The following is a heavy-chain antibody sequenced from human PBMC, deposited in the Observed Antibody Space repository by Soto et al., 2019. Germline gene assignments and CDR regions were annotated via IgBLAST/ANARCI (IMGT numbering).Heavy chain of an antibody. CDR2: VNPNSGNT. CDR1: GYTFTSHD. D-gene: IGHD3-22*01. CDR3: ARGYYDTSGYYPIDF. J-gene: IGHJ4*02. Sequence: ASVKVSRKASGYTFTSHDVMWVRQATGQGLEWMGWVNPNSGNTDSAQKFQGRVTMTWDTFINTAYMELSSLRSEDTAVYYCARGYYDTSGYYPIDFWGQGTLVTVSS. V-gene: IGHV1-8*01.